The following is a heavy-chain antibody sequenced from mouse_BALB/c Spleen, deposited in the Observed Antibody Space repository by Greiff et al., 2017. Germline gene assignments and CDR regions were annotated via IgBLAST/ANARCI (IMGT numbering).Heavy chain of an antibody. V-gene: IGHV1-37*01. CDR3: GIYYGYDVRAMDY. J-gene: IGHJ4*01. D-gene: IGHD2-2*01. Sequence: VQLKESGPELVKPGASVKISCKASGYSFTGYFMNWVKQSHGKSLEWIGRINPYNGDTFYNQKFKGKATLTVDKSSSTAHMELLSLTSEDSAVYYCGIYYGYDVRAMDYWGQGTSVTVSS. CDR1: GYSFTGYF. CDR2: INPYNGDT.